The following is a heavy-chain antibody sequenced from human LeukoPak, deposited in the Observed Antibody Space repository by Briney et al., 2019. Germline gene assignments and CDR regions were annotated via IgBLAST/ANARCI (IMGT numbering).Heavy chain of an antibody. CDR1: GYTLTELS. J-gene: IGHJ4*02. Sequence: GASAKVSCKVSGYTLTELSMHWVRQAPGKGLEWMGGFDPEDGETIYAQKFQGRVTMTEDTSTDTAYMELSSLRSEDTAVYYCATGVRGINLHDYWGQGTLVTVSS. D-gene: IGHD3-10*01. V-gene: IGHV1-24*01. CDR2: FDPEDGET. CDR3: ATGVRGINLHDY.